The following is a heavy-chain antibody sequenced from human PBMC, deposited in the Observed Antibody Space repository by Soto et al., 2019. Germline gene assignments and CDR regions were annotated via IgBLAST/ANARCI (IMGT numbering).Heavy chain of an antibody. CDR3: ASRCTVTRCYWESPDF. Sequence: PSETLSLTCAVSGGLVTRNYYWSWVRQSPGKGLEWIGQIYHSGTSIYNPSLKGRVTLSIDKPKNQFSLKLNSVTAADTAIYYCASRCTVTRCYWESPDFWGQGTLVTVSS. CDR2: IYHSGTS. D-gene: IGHD2-2*01. CDR1: GGLVTRNYY. V-gene: IGHV4-4*02. J-gene: IGHJ4*02.